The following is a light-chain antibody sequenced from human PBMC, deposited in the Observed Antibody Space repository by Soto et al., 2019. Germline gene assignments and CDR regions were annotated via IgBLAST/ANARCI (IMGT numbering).Light chain of an antibody. CDR3: SSYTSSSTLPVV. CDR1: SSDVGGYNY. J-gene: IGLJ2*01. CDR2: DVS. Sequence: QSALTQPASLSGSPGQSITISCTGTSSDVGGYNYVSWYQQHPVKAPKLMIYDVSNRPSGVSNRFSGSQSGNTASLTISGLQAEDEADYYCSSYTSSSTLPVVFGGGTQLTVL. V-gene: IGLV2-14*01.